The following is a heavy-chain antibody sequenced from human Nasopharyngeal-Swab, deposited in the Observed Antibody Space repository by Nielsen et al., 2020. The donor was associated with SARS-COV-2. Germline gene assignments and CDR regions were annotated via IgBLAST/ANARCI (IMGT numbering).Heavy chain of an antibody. V-gene: IGHV3-66*01. CDR3: ARDSYYYDSSGYYRYYYYYGMDV. CDR1: GFSVSSNY. Sequence: GESQKTSCAASGFSVSSNYMSRVRQAPGKGGEWASVIDSGGSTYYADSVKGRFTISRDNSKNTLYLQMNSLRAEDTAVYYCARDSYYYDSSGYYRYYYYYGMDVWGQGTTVTVSS. D-gene: IGHD3-22*01. CDR2: IDSGGST. J-gene: IGHJ6*02.